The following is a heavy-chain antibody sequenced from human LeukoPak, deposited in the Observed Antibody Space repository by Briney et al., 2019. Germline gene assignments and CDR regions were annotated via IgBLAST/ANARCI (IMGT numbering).Heavy chain of an antibody. CDR2: IYTSGST. J-gene: IGHJ5*02. V-gene: IGHV4-61*02. D-gene: IGHD4-11*01. CDR3: ARGDSNDSKCFDP. Sequence: SETLSLTCTVSGGSISSGSYYWSWIRQPAGKGLEWIGRIYTSGSTNYNPSLKSRVTISVDTSKNQFSLKLSSVTAADTAVYYCARGDSNDSKCFDPWGQGTLVTVSS. CDR1: GGSISSGSYY.